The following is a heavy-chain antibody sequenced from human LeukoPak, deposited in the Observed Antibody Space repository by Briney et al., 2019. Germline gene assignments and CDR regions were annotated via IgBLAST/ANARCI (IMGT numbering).Heavy chain of an antibody. CDR2: ISSSSSYI. CDR1: GFTFSSYS. D-gene: IGHD6-19*01. J-gene: IGHJ4*02. CDR3: ARDQGIAVAGDYFDY. V-gene: IGHV3-21*01. Sequence: PGGSLRLSCAASGFTFSSYSMNWVHQAPGKGLEWVSSISSSSSYIYYADSVKGRFTISRDNAKNSLYLQMNSLRAEDTAVYYCARDQGIAVAGDYFDYWGQGTLVTVSS.